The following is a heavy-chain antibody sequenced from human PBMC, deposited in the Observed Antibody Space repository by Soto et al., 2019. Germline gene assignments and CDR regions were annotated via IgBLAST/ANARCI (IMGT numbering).Heavy chain of an antibody. CDR3: ARVPYDFWSGGNCYNGLDV. J-gene: IGHJ6*02. D-gene: IGHD3-3*01. CDR1: GYTFTSYD. Sequence: ASVKVSCKASGYTFTSYDINWVRQATGQGLEWMGWMNPNSGNTGYAQKFQGRVTMTRNTSISTAYMELSSLRSEDTAVYYCARVPYDFWSGGNCYNGLDVWGQGTTVTVSS. CDR2: MNPNSGNT. V-gene: IGHV1-8*01.